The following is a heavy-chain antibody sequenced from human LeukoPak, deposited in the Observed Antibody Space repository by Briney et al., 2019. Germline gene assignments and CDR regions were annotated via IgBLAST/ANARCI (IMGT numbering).Heavy chain of an antibody. CDR1: GGTFSSYA. Sequence: ASVKVSCKASGGTFSSYAISWVRQAPGQGLEWMGWISAYNGNTNYAQKLQGRVTMTTDTSTSTAYMELRSLRSDDTAVYYCAREGVGGYSYGLWGQGTLVTVSS. J-gene: IGHJ4*02. CDR3: AREGVGGYSYGL. CDR2: ISAYNGNT. D-gene: IGHD5-18*01. V-gene: IGHV1-18*01.